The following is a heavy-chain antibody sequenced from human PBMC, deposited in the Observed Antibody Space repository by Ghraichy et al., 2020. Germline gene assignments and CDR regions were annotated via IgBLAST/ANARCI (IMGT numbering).Heavy chain of an antibody. D-gene: IGHD3-16*01. Sequence: GSLRLSCAASGFTFSSYSMNWVRQAPGKGLEWVSYISSSSTIYYADSVKGRFTVSRDNAKNSVYLQMNSLRAEDTAVYYCARFLGEVPYWGQGTLVTVSS. CDR1: GFTFSSYS. CDR3: ARFLGEVPY. J-gene: IGHJ4*02. V-gene: IGHV3-48*01. CDR2: ISSSSTI.